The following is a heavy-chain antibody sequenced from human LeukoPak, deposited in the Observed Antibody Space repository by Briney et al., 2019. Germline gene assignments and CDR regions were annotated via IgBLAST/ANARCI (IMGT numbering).Heavy chain of an antibody. Sequence: PGGSLRLSCAASGFTVSSDYMSWVRQAPGKGLEWVSVIYIGGSTYYADSVKGRFTISRDNSKNTLYLQMNSLRAEDTAVYYCAELGITMIGGVWGKGTTVTISS. D-gene: IGHD3-10*02. CDR2: IYIGGST. J-gene: IGHJ6*04. CDR3: AELGITMIGGV. V-gene: IGHV3-66*01. CDR1: GFTVSSDY.